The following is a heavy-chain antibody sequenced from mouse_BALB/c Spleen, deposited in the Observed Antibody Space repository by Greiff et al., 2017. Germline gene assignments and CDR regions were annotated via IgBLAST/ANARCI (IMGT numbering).Heavy chain of an antibody. Sequence: DVMLVESGGGLVQPGGSRKLSCAASGFTFSSFGMHWVRQAPEKGLEWVAYISSGSSTIYYADTVKGRFTISRDNPKNTLFLQMTSLRSEDTAMYYCARSDGKRFFDYWGQGTTLTVSS. CDR2: ISSGSSTI. CDR3: ARSDGKRFFDY. CDR1: GFTFSSFG. V-gene: IGHV5-17*02. D-gene: IGHD2-1*01. J-gene: IGHJ2*01.